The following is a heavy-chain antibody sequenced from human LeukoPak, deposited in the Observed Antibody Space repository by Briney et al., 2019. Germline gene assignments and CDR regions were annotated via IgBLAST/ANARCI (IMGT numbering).Heavy chain of an antibody. J-gene: IGHJ6*03. V-gene: IGHV3-53*01. D-gene: IGHD3-10*01. CDR2: IYSGGST. CDR3: ARERGYYGSGSYRTPYYYYYMDV. CDR1: GFTVSSNY. Sequence: GGSLRLSCAASGFTVSSNYMSWVRQAPGKGLEWVSVIYSGGSTYYADSVKGRFTISRDNSKNTLYLQMNSLRAEDTAVYYCARERGYYGSGSYRTPYYYYYMDVWGKGTTVTISS.